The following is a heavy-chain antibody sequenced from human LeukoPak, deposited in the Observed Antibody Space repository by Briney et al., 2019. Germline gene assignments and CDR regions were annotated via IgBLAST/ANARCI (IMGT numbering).Heavy chain of an antibody. CDR1: GFTFSSYW. CDR2: INHNGNVN. V-gene: IGHV3-7*03. CDR3: ARGGGLDV. D-gene: IGHD3-16*01. J-gene: IGHJ6*02. Sequence: GGSLRLSCAASGFTFSSYWMNWARRAPGKGLEWVASINHNGNVNYYVDPVKGRFTISRDNAKNSLYLQMSNLRAEDTAAYFCARGGGLDVWGQGATVTVSS.